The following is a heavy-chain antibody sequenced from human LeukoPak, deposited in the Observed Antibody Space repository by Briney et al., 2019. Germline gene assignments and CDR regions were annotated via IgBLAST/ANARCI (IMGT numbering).Heavy chain of an antibody. J-gene: IGHJ4*02. D-gene: IGHD3-10*01. CDR2: ISSCGSTI. Sequence: KPGGSLRLSCAASGFTFSDYYMSWIRQAPGKGLEWVSYISSCGSTIYYADSVKGRFTMSRDNAKNSLYLQMNRLRAEDTAVYYCARENYYGSGSRSFDYWGQGTLVTVSS. CDR3: ARENYYGSGSRSFDY. V-gene: IGHV3-11*01. CDR1: GFTFSDYY.